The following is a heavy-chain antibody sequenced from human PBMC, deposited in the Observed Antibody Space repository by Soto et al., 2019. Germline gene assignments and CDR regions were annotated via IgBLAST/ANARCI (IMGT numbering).Heavy chain of an antibody. CDR2: IYYSGST. Sequence: QVQLQESGPGLVKPSQTLSLTCTVSGGSISSGGYYWSWIRQHPGKGLEWIGYIYYSGSTYYNPSLKRRVTISVDTSKNQFSLKLSSVTAADTAVYYCARDKRLLWFGELSWFDPWGQGTLVTVSS. CDR1: GGSISSGGYY. V-gene: IGHV4-31*03. J-gene: IGHJ5*02. D-gene: IGHD3-10*01. CDR3: ARDKRLLWFGELSWFDP.